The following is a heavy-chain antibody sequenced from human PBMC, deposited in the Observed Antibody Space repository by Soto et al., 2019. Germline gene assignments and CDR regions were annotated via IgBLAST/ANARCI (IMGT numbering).Heavy chain of an antibody. CDR2: ISSSSSTI. J-gene: IGHJ6*02. V-gene: IGHV3-48*02. Sequence: EVQLVESGGGLVQPGGSLRVSCAASGFTFSSYSMNWVRQAPGKGLEWVSYISSSSSTIYYADSVKGRFTISRDNAKNSLYLQMNSLRDEDTAVYYCASEYDYGDLYYYYYGMDVWGQGTTVTVSS. D-gene: IGHD4-17*01. CDR3: ASEYDYGDLYYYYYGMDV. CDR1: GFTFSSYS.